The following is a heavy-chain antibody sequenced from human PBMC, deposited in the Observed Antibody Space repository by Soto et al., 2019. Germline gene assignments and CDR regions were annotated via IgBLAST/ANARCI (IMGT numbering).Heavy chain of an antibody. D-gene: IGHD3-16*01. V-gene: IGHV3-30*03. CDR2: ISYDGSDK. J-gene: IGHJ4*02. CDR1: GFPFTSYG. CDR3: VGGQYYFDY. Sequence: QVQLVESGGGVVQPGRSLRLSCAASGFPFTSYGMHWVREGPDKGLEWVAIISYDGSDKYYADSVKGRFTISRDNSKNTLYLQMNRLRPEDTALDYCVGGQYYFDYRGQGALVIVSS.